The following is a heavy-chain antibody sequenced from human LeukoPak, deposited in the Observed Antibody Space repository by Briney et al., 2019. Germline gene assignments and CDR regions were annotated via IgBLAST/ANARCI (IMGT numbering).Heavy chain of an antibody. CDR2: IYHSGST. CDR1: GGSISSGGYY. V-gene: IGHV4-30-2*01. D-gene: IGHD6-6*01. J-gene: IGHJ4*02. CDR3: ARGSIAARQSDY. Sequence: PSETLSLTCTVSGGSISSGGYYWSWIRQPPGKGLEWIGYIYHSGSTYYNPSLKSRVTISVDRTKNQFSLKLSSVTAADTAVYYCARGSIAARQSDYWGQGALVTVSS.